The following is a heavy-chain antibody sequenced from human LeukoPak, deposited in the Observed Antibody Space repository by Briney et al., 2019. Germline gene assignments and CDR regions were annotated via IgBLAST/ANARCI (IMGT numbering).Heavy chain of an antibody. J-gene: IGHJ3*02. CDR3: ARDFSPTVVTRDAFDI. V-gene: IGHV4-4*07. D-gene: IGHD4-23*01. CDR2: IYTSGST. Sequence: PSETLSLTCTVSGGSISSYYWSWIQQPAGKGLEWIGRIYTSGSTNYNPSLKSRVTMSVDTSKNQFSLKLSSVTAADTAVYYCARDFSPTVVTRDAFDIWGQGAMVTVSS. CDR1: GGSISSYY.